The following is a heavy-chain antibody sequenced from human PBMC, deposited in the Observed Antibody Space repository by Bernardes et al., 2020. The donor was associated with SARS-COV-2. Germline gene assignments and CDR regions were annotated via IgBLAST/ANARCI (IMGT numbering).Heavy chain of an antibody. D-gene: IGHD5-12*01. V-gene: IGHV3-23*01. CDR2: ISGGGEAT. J-gene: IGHJ4*02. Sequence: GGSLRLPCAASGLTFGIFAMTWVRQAPGKGLEWVATISGGGEATFYADSVKGRFTISRDNSKNTVNLQMNSLRTEDTAVYYCAKGGHFSPFDYWGQGTLVTVSS. CDR1: GLTFGIFA. CDR3: AKGGHFSPFDY.